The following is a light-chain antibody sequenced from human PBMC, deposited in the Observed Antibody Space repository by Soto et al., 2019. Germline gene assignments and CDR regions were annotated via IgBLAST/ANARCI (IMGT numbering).Light chain of an antibody. CDR2: GAS. V-gene: IGKV3-20*01. J-gene: IGKJ1*01. CDR1: QSLSSN. CDR3: QQYGSSPTWT. Sequence: EIVMTQSPATLSVSPGERATLSYRASQSLSSNLAWYQQKPGQAPRLIXYGASTRATGIPDRFSGSGSGTDFTLTISRLEPEDYAVYYCQQYGSSPTWTFGQGTKVDI.